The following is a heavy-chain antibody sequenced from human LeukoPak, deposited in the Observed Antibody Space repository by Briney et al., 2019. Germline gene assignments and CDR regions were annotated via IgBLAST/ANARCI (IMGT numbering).Heavy chain of an antibody. J-gene: IGHJ4*02. CDR1: GFTFSSSA. V-gene: IGHV3-23*01. CDR2: ISGSGGST. CDR3: ARDSTYGDFDY. Sequence: GGSLRLSCAASGFTFSSSAMSWVRQAPGKGLEWVSGISGSGGSTNYADSVKGRFTISRDNAKNSLYLQMNSLRAEDTAVYYCARDSTYGDFDYWGQGTLVTVSS. D-gene: IGHD3-10*01.